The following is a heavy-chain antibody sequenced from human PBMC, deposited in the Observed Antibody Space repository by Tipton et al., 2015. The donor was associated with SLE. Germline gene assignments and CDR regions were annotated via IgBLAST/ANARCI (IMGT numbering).Heavy chain of an antibody. V-gene: IGHV3-30*04. CDR1: GFTFSSYA. D-gene: IGHD4-23*01. CDR3: ARVTHAGAFDI. Sequence: SLRLSCAASGFTFSSYAMHWVRQAPGKGPEWVAVISHDGSNKYYADSVKGRFTISRDNSKNTLYLQMNSLRAEDTAVYYCARVTHAGAFDIWGQGTMVTVSS. CDR2: ISHDGSNK. J-gene: IGHJ3*02.